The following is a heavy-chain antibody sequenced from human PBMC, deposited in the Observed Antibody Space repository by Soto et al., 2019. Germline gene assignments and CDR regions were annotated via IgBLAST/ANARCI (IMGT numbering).Heavy chain of an antibody. Sequence: SETLSLTCTVSGGSFNAYYWNWIRQSPGKGLEWIGKINHRGSTDYNASLKSRVTMSVDMSKNQFYLNMTSVTAADTAVYYCARWHYHHHFSTNFKTSYCFDSWGQGSLVTVSS. CDR2: INHRGST. V-gene: IGHV4-34*10. D-gene: IGHD2-8*01. J-gene: IGHJ4*02. CDR3: ARWHYHHHFSTNFKTSYCFDS. CDR1: GGSFNAYY.